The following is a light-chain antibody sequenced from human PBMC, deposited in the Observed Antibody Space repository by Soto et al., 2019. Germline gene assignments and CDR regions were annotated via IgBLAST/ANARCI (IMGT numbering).Light chain of an antibody. CDR1: QSISSW. Sequence: DIQITHSPSTLSASVGDRGTITFRASQSISSWLAWYQQKPGKAPNLLIYAASTLQSGVPSRFSGSGSGTDFTLTISSLQSEDFATYYCQKLDSYPINCGQGKRLEIK. CDR3: QKLDSYPIN. J-gene: IGKJ5*01. V-gene: IGKV1-5*01. CDR2: AAS.